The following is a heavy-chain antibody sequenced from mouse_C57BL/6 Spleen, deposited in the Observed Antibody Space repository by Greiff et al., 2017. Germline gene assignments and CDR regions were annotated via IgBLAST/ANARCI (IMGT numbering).Heavy chain of an antibody. J-gene: IGHJ4*01. D-gene: IGHD2-2*01. CDR2: IYPSDSET. Sequence: QVQLQQPGAELVRPGSSVKLSCKASGYTFTSYWMDWVKQRPGQGLEWIGNIYPSDSETHYNQKFKDKATLTVDKSSSTAYMQLSSLTSEDPAVYYCARGGYDGPYYYAMDYWGQGTSVTVSS. V-gene: IGHV1-61*01. CDR3: ARGGYDGPYYYAMDY. CDR1: GYTFTSYW.